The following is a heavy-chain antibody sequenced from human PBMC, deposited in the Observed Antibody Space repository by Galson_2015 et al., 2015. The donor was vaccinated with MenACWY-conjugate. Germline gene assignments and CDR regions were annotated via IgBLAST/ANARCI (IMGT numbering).Heavy chain of an antibody. Sequence: ETLSLPCTVSGGSISSYYWSWIRPPPGQGLEWIGYIYYSGSTNYNPSLKSRVTISVDTSKNQFSLKLSSVTAADTAVYYCARGGDSYGYWYWGQGTLVTVSS. CDR2: IYYSGST. V-gene: IGHV4-59*01. J-gene: IGHJ4*02. CDR3: ARGGDSYGYWY. D-gene: IGHD5-18*01. CDR1: GGSISSYY.